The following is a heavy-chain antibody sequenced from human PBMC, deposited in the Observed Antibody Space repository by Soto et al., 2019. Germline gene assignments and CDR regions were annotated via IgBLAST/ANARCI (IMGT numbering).Heavy chain of an antibody. V-gene: IGHV4-4*02. CDR3: ATRDTGRVY. CDR1: GVSIGSHDW. Sequence: QVQLQESGPGLVKPSGTLSLTCAVSGVSIGSHDWWTWVRQPPGKGLEWMGESHQSGNTNYNSSLESRVTISLDKAKNHFALQLSAVTVADTAGYYGATRDTGRVYWGQGTLVTVSS. CDR2: SHQSGNT. J-gene: IGHJ4*02. D-gene: IGHD5-18*01.